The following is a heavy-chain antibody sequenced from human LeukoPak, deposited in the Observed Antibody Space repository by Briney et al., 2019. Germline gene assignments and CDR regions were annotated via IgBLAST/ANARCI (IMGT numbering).Heavy chain of an antibody. D-gene: IGHD6-6*01. CDR3: AKEYQYSSPGHYYYFGMDV. CDR2: ISYDGSNK. Sequence: GWSLRLSCAASGFTFSSYAMSWVRQAPGKGLEWVAVISYDGSNKYYADSVKGRFTISRDNSKNTLYLQMNSLRAEDTAVYYCAKEYQYSSPGHYYYFGMDVWGQGTTVTVSS. CDR1: GFTFSSYA. V-gene: IGHV3-30*18. J-gene: IGHJ6*02.